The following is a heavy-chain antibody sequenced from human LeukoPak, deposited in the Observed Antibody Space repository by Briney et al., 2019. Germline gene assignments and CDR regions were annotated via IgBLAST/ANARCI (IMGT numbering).Heavy chain of an antibody. Sequence: GGSLRLSCAASGFTFSFYAMSWVRQAPGKGLEWVSAINGGGGRTYYADSVKGRFTISRDNSKNTLYLQMNSLRAEDTAVYYCAKAPDFYGSGSYYFDYWGQGALVTVSS. V-gene: IGHV3-23*01. D-gene: IGHD3-10*01. CDR2: INGGGGRT. J-gene: IGHJ4*02. CDR1: GFTFSFYA. CDR3: AKAPDFYGSGSYYFDY.